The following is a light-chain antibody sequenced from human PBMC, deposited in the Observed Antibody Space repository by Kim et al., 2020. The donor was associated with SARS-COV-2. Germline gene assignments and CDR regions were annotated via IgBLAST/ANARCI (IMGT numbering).Light chain of an antibody. Sequence: YPGERATLPCRASQSVSNNLAWYQQNPGQTPRLLIYRASSRATGIPAMFSGSGSETEFTLTINSLQSEDFAVYYCQQYNKWPSVTFGQGTKVDIK. CDR1: QSVSNN. CDR3: QQYNKWPSVT. V-gene: IGKV3-15*01. CDR2: RAS. J-gene: IGKJ1*01.